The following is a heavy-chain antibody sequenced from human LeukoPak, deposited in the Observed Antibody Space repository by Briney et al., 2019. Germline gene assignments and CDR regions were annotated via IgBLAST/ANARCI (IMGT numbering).Heavy chain of an antibody. CDR3: ARDVGRVSSSWYPTRNWFDP. J-gene: IGHJ5*02. D-gene: IGHD6-13*01. V-gene: IGHV1-8*03. CDR1: GYTFTSYD. CDR2: MNPNSGNT. Sequence: ASVKVSCKASGYTFTSYDINWVRQATGQGLEWMGWMNPNSGNTGYAQKFQGRVTITRNTSISTAYMELSSLRSEDTAVYYCARDVGRVSSSWYPTRNWFDPWGQGNLVTVSS.